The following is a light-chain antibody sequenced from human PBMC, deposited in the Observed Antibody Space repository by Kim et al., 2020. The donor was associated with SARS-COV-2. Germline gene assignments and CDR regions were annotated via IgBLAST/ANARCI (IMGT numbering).Light chain of an antibody. V-gene: IGLV3-19*01. CDR2: GRF. Sequence: SSELTQDPAISVALGQTVRITCQGESLRHSFVSWYQKKSEQAPKIVIYGRFVRPSEIPDRVSGSASGDTASLIITGAHAEDDAAYYCISRDKSATSWLFGEGTRVTVL. CDR1: SLRHSF. CDR3: ISRDKSATSWL. J-gene: IGLJ3*02.